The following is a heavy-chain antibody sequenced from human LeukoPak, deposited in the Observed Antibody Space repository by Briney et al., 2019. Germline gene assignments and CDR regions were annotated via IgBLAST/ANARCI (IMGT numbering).Heavy chain of an antibody. CDR3: AKSQEGRARAPAASDWFDP. CDR1: GLTLSSYA. J-gene: IGHJ5*02. CDR2: ISGSGGST. V-gene: IGHV3-23*01. Sequence: PGGSLRLSCAASGLTLSSYAMSWVRQAPGKGPEWVSAISGSGGSTYYADSVKGRFTISRDNSKNTLYLQMNSLRAEDTAVYYCAKSQEGRARAPAASDWFDPWGQGTLVTVSS. D-gene: IGHD2-2*01.